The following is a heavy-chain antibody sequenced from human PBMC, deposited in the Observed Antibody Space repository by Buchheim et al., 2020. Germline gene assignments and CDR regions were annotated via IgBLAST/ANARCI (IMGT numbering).Heavy chain of an antibody. CDR1: GGSFSDYY. Sequence: QVQLQQWGAGLLKPSETLSLTCAVYGGSFSDYYWHWIRQPPGKGLEWIGEIYHSGGTKYNPSLKSRLTISVDTSKNQFSLKLSSVTAADTAVYYCAVGHWNSWYYGMDVWGQGTT. CDR3: AVGHWNSWYYGMDV. CDR2: IYHSGGT. J-gene: IGHJ6*02. D-gene: IGHD1-7*01. V-gene: IGHV4-34*01.